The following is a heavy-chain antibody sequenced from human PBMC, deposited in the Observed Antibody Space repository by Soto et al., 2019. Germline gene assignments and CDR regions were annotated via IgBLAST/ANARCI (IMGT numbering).Heavy chain of an antibody. CDR1: GGSFSGYY. D-gene: IGHD3-9*01. CDR2: INHSGST. CDR3: ARPRGDILTGYSDYFDY. V-gene: IGHV4-34*01. Sequence: SETLSLTCAVYGGSFSGYYWSWIRQPPGKGLEWIGEINHSGSTNYNPSLKSRVTISVDTSKNQFSLKLSSVTAADTAVYYCARPRGDILTGYSDYFDYWGQGTLVTVSS. J-gene: IGHJ4*02.